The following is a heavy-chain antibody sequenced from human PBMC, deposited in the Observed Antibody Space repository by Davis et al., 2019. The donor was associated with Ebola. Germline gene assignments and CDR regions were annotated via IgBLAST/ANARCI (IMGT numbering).Heavy chain of an antibody. CDR1: GFTFSTYA. J-gene: IGHJ4*02. CDR3: LAGTNY. D-gene: IGHD6-19*01. CDR2: ISKDGSSE. Sequence: PGGSLRLSCAASGFTFSTYAMHWVRQAPGTGLEWVAVISKDGSSEDYANSLRGRFTISRDKSKNMLFLQMNSLRPEDTAVYYCLAGTNYWGQGTQVIVSS. V-gene: IGHV3-30*04.